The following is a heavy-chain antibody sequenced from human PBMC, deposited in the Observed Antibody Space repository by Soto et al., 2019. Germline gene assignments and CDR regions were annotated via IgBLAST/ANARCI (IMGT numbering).Heavy chain of an antibody. V-gene: IGHV3-23*01. Sequence: EVQLLESGGGLVQPGGSLRLSCAASGFTFSSYAMSWVRQAPGKGLEWVSAISGSGGSTYYADSVKGRFTISRDNSKNTLYLQMNSLRAEDTAVYYCAKGVYYYDSSGYYYYYGMDVWGQGTTVTVSS. CDR2: ISGSGGST. CDR1: GFTFSSYA. CDR3: AKGVYYYDSSGYYYYYGMDV. J-gene: IGHJ6*02. D-gene: IGHD3-22*01.